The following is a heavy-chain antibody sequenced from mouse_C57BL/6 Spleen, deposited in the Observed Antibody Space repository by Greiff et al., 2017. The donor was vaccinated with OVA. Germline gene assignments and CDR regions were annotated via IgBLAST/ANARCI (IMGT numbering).Heavy chain of an antibody. Sequence: EVQLQQSGTVLARPGASVKMSCKTSGYTFTSYWMHWVKQRPGQGLEWIGAIYPGNSDTSYNQKFKGKAKRTAVTSASTAYMELSSLTNEDSAVYYCTRRLTVYFDYWGQGTTLTVSS. CDR2: IYPGNSDT. CDR1: GYTFTSYW. J-gene: IGHJ2*01. D-gene: IGHD4-1*01. V-gene: IGHV1-5*01. CDR3: TRRLTVYFDY.